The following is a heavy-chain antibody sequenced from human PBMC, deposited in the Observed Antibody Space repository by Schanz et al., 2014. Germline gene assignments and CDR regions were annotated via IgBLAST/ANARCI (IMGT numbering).Heavy chain of an antibody. Sequence: EVQLVESGGGLIQPGGSLRLSCAVSGFTVSTNYMSWVRQAPGKGLEWVSSLYIGGGSTRYADSVKGRFSVSRDNSKNTLYLQMNSLRADDTAVYYCAKDQLANYRGSGYNWFDPWGQGTLVTVSS. CDR3: AKDQLANYRGSGYNWFDP. CDR2: LYIGGGST. V-gene: IGHV3-53*01. J-gene: IGHJ5*02. CDR1: GFTVSTNY. D-gene: IGHD3-10*01.